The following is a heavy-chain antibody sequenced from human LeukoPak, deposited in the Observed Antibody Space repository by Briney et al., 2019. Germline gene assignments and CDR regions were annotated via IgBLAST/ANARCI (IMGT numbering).Heavy chain of an antibody. CDR3: ARNHRGSNIAAADDY. CDR1: GYTFTSYG. V-gene: IGHV1-18*01. CDR2: ISAYNGNT. J-gene: IGHJ4*02. Sequence: ASVKVSCKASGYTFTSYGISWVRQAPGQGLEWMGWISAYNGNTNYAQKLQGRVTMTTDTSTSTAYMELRSLRSDDTAVYYCARNHRGSNIAAADDYWGQGTLVTVSS. D-gene: IGHD6-13*01.